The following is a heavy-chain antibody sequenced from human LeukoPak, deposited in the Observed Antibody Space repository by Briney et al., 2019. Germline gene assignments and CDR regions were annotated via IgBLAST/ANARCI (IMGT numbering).Heavy chain of an antibody. CDR2: IGSSGSPI. Sequence: PGGSLRLSXAASGFTFSDYYMSWIRQAPGKGLEWVSYIGSSGSPIYYADSVRGRFTISRDNAKNSLYLQVNSLRAEDTAVYYCARPPSVTTAGYYFGYWGQGTLVTVSS. CDR3: ARPPSVTTAGYYFGY. J-gene: IGHJ4*02. CDR1: GFTFSDYY. D-gene: IGHD4-17*01. V-gene: IGHV3-11*04.